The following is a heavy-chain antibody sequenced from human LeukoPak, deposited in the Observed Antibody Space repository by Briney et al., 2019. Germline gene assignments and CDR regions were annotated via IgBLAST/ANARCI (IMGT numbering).Heavy chain of an antibody. CDR2: ISYDGSNK. CDR3: AKAVEGFGY. J-gene: IGHJ4*02. V-gene: IGHV3-30*18. CDR1: GFTFSSYG. Sequence: GGSLRLSFAASGFTFSSYGMHWVRQAPGKGLEWVAVISYDGSNKYYADSVKGRFTISRDNSKNTLYLQMNSLRAEDTAVYYCAKAVEGFGYWGQGTLVTVSS. D-gene: IGHD3-10*01.